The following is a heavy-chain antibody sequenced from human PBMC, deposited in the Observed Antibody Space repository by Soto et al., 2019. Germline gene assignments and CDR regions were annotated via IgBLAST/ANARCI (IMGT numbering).Heavy chain of an antibody. J-gene: IGHJ4*02. CDR2: IYYSGST. D-gene: IGHD6-13*01. Sequence: SETLSLTCTVSGGSISSYYLSWIRQPPGKGLEWIGYIYYSGSTNYNPSLKSRVTISVDTSKNQFSLKPSSVTAADTAVYYCARHSSSFDYFDYWGQGTLVTVS. V-gene: IGHV4-59*01. CDR1: GGSISSYY. CDR3: ARHSSSFDYFDY.